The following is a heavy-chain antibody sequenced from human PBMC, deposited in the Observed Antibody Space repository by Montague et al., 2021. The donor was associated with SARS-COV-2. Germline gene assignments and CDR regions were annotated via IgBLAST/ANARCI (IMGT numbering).Heavy chain of an antibody. V-gene: IGHV3-21*01. CDR2: ISSSSSYI. D-gene: IGHD2-2*01. CDR3: ASWVSSTSWSTYYHYYMDV. CDR1: GFTFSSYS. J-gene: IGHJ6*03. Sequence: SLRLSCAASGFTFSSYSMNWVRQAPGKGLEWVASISSSSSYIYYADSVKGRFTISRDNAKNSLYLQMNSLRAEDTAVYYCASWVSSTSWSTYYHYYMDVWGKGTTVTVSS.